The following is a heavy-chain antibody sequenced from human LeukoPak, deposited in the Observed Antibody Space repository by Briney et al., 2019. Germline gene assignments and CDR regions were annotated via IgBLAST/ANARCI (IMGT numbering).Heavy chain of an antibody. D-gene: IGHD3-16*01. J-gene: IGHJ4*02. Sequence: SETLSLTCNVSGDSISSGDFFWSWIRQPPGKGLEWIGYISKSGGTYYKPSLNTRLVISVDTSKNHFSLSLHSVSAADTAVYYCARLNPGSDDLYGRAYYFDFWGPGTLVSVSS. V-gene: IGHV4-30-4*01. CDR2: ISKSGGT. CDR1: GDSISSGDFF. CDR3: ARLNPGSDDLYGRAYYFDF.